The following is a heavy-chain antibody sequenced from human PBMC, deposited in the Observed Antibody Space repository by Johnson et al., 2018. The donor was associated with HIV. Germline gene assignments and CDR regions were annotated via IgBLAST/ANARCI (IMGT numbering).Heavy chain of an antibody. Sequence: QVQLVESGGGVVQPGGSLRLSCEASGFTFSNYGMHWVRQAPGKGLEWVAFIAHDGSIKHYADSVKGRFTMSTDNSKNTLYLQMNSLRAEDTALYYCAREWVNGAFDIWGQGTMVTVSS. V-gene: IGHV3-30*02. CDR3: AREWVNGAFDI. D-gene: IGHD1-1*01. J-gene: IGHJ3*02. CDR2: IAHDGSIK. CDR1: GFTFSNYG.